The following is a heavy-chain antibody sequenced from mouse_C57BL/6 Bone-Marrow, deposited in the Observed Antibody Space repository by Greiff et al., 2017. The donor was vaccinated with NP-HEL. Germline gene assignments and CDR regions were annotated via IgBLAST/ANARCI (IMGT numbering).Heavy chain of an antibody. Sequence: DVKLVESGGDLVKPGGSLKLSCAASGFTFSSYGMSWVRQTPDKRLEWVATISSGGSYTYYPDSVKGRFTISRDNAQNTLYLQMSSLKSEDTAMYYCSRQGYSYFDYWGQGPTLTVSS. D-gene: IGHD2-3*01. V-gene: IGHV5-6*02. CDR2: ISSGGSYT. J-gene: IGHJ2*01. CDR3: SRQGYSYFDY. CDR1: GFTFSSYG.